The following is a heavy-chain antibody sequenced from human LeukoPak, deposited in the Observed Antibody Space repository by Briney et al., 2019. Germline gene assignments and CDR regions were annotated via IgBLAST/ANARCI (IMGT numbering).Heavy chain of an antibody. J-gene: IGHJ6*02. CDR3: ARRRVRGGSYGMDV. CDR2: IYNSGST. Sequence: SETLSLTCAVYGGSFSGSNWSWIRQPPGKGLEWIGEIYNSGSTIYNPSLKSRVTISVDTSKYQFSLNLISVTAADTAVYYCARRRVRGGSYGMDVWGQGTTVTVSS. D-gene: IGHD3-10*01. V-gene: IGHV4-34*01. CDR1: GGSFSGSN.